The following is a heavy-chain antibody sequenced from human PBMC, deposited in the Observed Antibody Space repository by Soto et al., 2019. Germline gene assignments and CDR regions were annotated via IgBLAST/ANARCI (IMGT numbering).Heavy chain of an antibody. Sequence: QVQLVESGGGVVQPGRSLRLSCAASGFTFSSYAMHWVRQAPGKGLEWVAVISYDGSNKYYADSVKGRFTISRDNSKNXLYLQMNSLRAEDTAVYYCARDYVVYGDDRGWFDPWGQGTLVTVSS. CDR1: GFTFSSYA. J-gene: IGHJ5*02. V-gene: IGHV3-30-3*01. D-gene: IGHD4-17*01. CDR3: ARDYVVYGDDRGWFDP. CDR2: ISYDGSNK.